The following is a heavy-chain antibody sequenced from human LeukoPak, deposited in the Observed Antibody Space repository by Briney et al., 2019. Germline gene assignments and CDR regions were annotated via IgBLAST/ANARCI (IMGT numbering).Heavy chain of an antibody. CDR3: VELGCSSTTCYGNY. CDR1: GFAFSTYA. Sequence: GGSLRLSCSASGFAFSTYAIHWVRQAPGKGLEYVSAITSDGGSTHYTDSVKGRFTISRDNSKNTLSLQMSSLRAEDTAMYYCVELGCSSTTCYGNYWGQGTLVTVSS. J-gene: IGHJ4*02. D-gene: IGHD2-2*01. V-gene: IGHV3-64D*09. CDR2: ITSDGGST.